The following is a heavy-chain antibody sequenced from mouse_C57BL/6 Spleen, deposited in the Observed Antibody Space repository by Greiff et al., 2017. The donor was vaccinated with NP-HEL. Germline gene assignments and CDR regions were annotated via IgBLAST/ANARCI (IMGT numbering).Heavy chain of an antibody. V-gene: IGHV1-64*01. CDR3: ARCLTTVVATPFAY. Sequence: QVQLQQPGAELVKPGASVKLSCKASGYTFTSYWMHWVKQRPGQGLEWIGMIHPNSGSTNYNEKFKSKATLTVDKSSSTAYMQLSSLTSEDSAVYYCARCLTTVVATPFAYWGQGTLVTVSA. CDR1: GYTFTSYW. D-gene: IGHD1-1*01. CDR2: IHPNSGST. J-gene: IGHJ3*01.